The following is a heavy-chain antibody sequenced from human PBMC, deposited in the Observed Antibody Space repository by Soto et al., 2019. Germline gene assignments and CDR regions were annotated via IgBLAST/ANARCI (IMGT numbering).Heavy chain of an antibody. CDR3: ASGDRRAFDL. CDR2: IHSDGSST. Sequence: EVQLVESEGGLVQPGGSLSLSCAASGFTFSYYWMHWVRQAPGQGLVWVSRIHSDGSSTTYADSVKGRFTVSRDNAKNTLSLQMISLRVEDTALYYFASGDRRAFDLWGQGTMVTVSS. CDR1: GFTFSYYW. J-gene: IGHJ3*01. V-gene: IGHV3-74*01. D-gene: IGHD2-21*02.